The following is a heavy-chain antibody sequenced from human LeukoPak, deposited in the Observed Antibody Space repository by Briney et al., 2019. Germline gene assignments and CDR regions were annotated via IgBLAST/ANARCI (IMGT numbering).Heavy chain of an antibody. V-gene: IGHV1-69*13. D-gene: IGHD3-10*01. J-gene: IGHJ4*02. CDR3: ATTPGKLWFGELSR. CDR2: IIPMFGTP. Sequence: SVKVSCKASGGTFSSYAINWVRQAPGQGLEGMGGIIPMFGTPNYAQKFQGRVTITADEATSTAYMELSSLRSEDTAVYYCATTPGKLWFGELSRWGQGTLVTVSS. CDR1: GGTFSSYA.